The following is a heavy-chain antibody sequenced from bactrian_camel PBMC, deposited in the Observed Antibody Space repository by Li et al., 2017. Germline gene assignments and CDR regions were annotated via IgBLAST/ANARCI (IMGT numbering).Heavy chain of an antibody. D-gene: IGHD6*01. J-gene: IGHJ4*01. Sequence: VQLVESGGALVQPGGSLRLSCAASGFTFSSYAMSWVRQAPGKGLEWVSGINSSGRGTYYADSVKGRFTISQDNAKNTVYLSMSDLRPEDTAMYYCAAEAPFLGSWDFTYFGQGTQVTVS. CDR1: GFTFSSYA. CDR2: INSSGRGT. V-gene: IGHV3S40*01.